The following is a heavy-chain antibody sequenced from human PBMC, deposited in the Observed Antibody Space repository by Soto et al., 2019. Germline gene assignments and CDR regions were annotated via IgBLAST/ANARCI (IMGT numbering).Heavy chain of an antibody. CDR1: GFTFSSYG. Sequence: QVQLVESGGGVVQPGRSLRLSCAASGFTFSSYGMHWVRQAPGKGLEWVAVISYDGSNKYYADSVKGRFTISRDNSKNTLDLQMNRLRAEDTAVYYCAKGPAIVLVPAAMHDYYGMDVWGQGTTVTVYS. D-gene: IGHD2-2*01. V-gene: IGHV3-30*18. CDR3: AKGPAIVLVPAAMHDYYGMDV. J-gene: IGHJ6*02. CDR2: ISYDGSNK.